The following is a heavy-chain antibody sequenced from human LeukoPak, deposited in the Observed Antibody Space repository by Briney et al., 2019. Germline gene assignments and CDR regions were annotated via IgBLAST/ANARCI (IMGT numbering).Heavy chain of an antibody. CDR2: ISSSSTYI. CDR3: AHSSGYAYGLDY. CDR1: GFSFSDYA. J-gene: IGHJ4*02. D-gene: IGHD5-12*01. V-gene: IGHV3-21*01. Sequence: GGSLRLSCAASGFSFSDYAMNWVRQAPGKGLEWVSAISSSSTYIYYADSVKGRFTISRDNAKSPLYLQMSSLRADDTAVYYCAHSSGYAYGLDYWGQGTLVTVS.